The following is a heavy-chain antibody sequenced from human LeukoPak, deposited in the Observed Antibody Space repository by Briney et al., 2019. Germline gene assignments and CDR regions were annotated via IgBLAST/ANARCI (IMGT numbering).Heavy chain of an antibody. D-gene: IGHD6-13*01. V-gene: IGHV3-23*01. CDR3: ARHGSWSFDY. CDR2: ITGGSGSNV. J-gene: IGHJ4*02. CDR1: GFTFSSHA. Sequence: GGSLRLSCAASGFTFSSHAMSWVRQAPGKGLEWVSAITGGSGSNVYYTDSLKGRFIISRDNSKNTLYLHMNSLRAEDTAVYYCARHGSWSFDYWGQGTLLTVSA.